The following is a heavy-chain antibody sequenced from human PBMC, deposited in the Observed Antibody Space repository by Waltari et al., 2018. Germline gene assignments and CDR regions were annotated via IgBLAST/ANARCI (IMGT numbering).Heavy chain of an antibody. CDR1: GFNFTTYW. V-gene: IGHV3-7*01. J-gene: IGHJ4*02. CDR3: ARGVGSGQGVVH. CDR2: INEDGGQK. D-gene: IGHD1-26*01. Sequence: VRLVESGGSLVRPGGSLRLTRDASGFNFTTYWMSWVRQAPGKGLEWVANINEDGGQKNYVDSVKGRFTISRDNTENSLYLQMNSLGGDDTAVYYCARGVGSGQGVVHWGQGTLITVSS.